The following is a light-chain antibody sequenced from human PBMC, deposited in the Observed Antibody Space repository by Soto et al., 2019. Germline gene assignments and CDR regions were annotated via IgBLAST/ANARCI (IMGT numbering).Light chain of an antibody. J-gene: IGKJ1*01. V-gene: IGKV3-15*01. CDR1: QSITSN. Sequence: EIVMTQSPATLSVSPGERATLSFRSSQSITSNLAWYQQKPGQAPRLLIYAASTRATGIPARFSGSGSGTEFTLTISSLQSEDFAVYYCQQYNEWPSWTFGQGTKVDIK. CDR3: QQYNEWPSWT. CDR2: AAS.